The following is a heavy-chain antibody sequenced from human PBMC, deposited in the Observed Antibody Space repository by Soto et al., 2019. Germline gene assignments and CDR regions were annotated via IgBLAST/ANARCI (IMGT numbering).Heavy chain of an antibody. V-gene: IGHV3-48*02. CDR3: ARVKFTYYYGMDV. CDR2: ISNKRSTT. CDR1: GFTFSTYT. Sequence: PGGSLRLSCAASGFTFSTYTMNWVRQAPGKGLEWVSFISNKRSTTYYADSVKGRFAISRDDSKNSLYLHMNSLRDEYTAVYYCARVKFTYYYGMDVWGQGTTVTVSS. J-gene: IGHJ6*02.